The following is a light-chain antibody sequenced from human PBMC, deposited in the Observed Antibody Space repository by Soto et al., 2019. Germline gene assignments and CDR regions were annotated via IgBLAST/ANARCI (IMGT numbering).Light chain of an antibody. CDR3: QQSSNTPPFT. CDR2: SAS. Sequence: DIQLTQSPSSLSASVGDRVTITCRASQSISIYLHWYQQKPGKAPKLLIYSASTLQTGVPLRFSGSGSGTEFTRSISNLQPEDFATYYCQQSSNTPPFTFGQGTKLEIK. J-gene: IGKJ2*01. V-gene: IGKV1-39*01. CDR1: QSISIY.